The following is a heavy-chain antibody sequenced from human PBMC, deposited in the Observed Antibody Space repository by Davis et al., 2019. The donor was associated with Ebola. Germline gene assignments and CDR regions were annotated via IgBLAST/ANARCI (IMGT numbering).Heavy chain of an antibody. CDR2: INSDGSST. J-gene: IGHJ6*04. V-gene: IGHV3-74*01. D-gene: IGHD2-8*02. CDR3: ARVRAVYAIHGMDV. Sequence: GESLKISCAASGFTFSDYYMSWIRQAPGKGLVWVSRINSDGSSTSYADSVKGRFTISRDNAKNTLYLQMNSLRAEDTAVYYCARVRAVYAIHGMDVWGKGTTVTVSS. CDR1: GFTFSDYY.